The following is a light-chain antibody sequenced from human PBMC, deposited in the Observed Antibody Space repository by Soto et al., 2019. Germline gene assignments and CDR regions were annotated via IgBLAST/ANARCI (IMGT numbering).Light chain of an antibody. J-gene: IGKJ1*01. CDR2: KAS. CDR1: QNVNGW. Sequence: DIQMTQSPSTLSASVGDRVTITCRASQNVNGWLAWYQQKPGKAPKLLINKASTLESGIPSRFRRRGFGTEFTITISSLPTDDFAACYCQQYDTRCTFGQGTKVEVK. V-gene: IGKV1-5*03. CDR3: QQYDTRCT.